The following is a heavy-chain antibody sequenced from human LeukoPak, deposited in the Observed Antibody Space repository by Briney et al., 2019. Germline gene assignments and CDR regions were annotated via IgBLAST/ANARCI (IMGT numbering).Heavy chain of an antibody. CDR3: ARTRGSSGWLYYFDY. V-gene: IGHV4-59*01. D-gene: IGHD6-19*01. Sequence: SETLSLTCTVSGGSISSYYWSWIRQPPGKGLEWIGYIYYSGSTNYNPSLKSRVTISVDTSKNQFSLKLSSVTAADTAVYYCARTRGSSGWLYYFDYWGQGPLVTVSS. J-gene: IGHJ4*02. CDR2: IYYSGST. CDR1: GGSISSYY.